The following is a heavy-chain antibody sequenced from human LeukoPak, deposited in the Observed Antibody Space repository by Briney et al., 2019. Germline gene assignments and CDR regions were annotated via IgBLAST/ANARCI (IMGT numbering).Heavy chain of an antibody. CDR3: ARDSNAYDFWSGYYWLEPTNFDY. J-gene: IGHJ4*02. D-gene: IGHD3-3*01. Sequence: ASVKVSCKASGYTFTNYGISWVRQAPGQGLEWMGWINTYNGNTNYAQKLRGRVTMTTDTSTSTAYMELRSLRSDDTAVYYCARDSNAYDFWSGYYWLEPTNFDYWGQGTLVTVSS. V-gene: IGHV1-18*01. CDR1: GYTFTNYG. CDR2: INTYNGNT.